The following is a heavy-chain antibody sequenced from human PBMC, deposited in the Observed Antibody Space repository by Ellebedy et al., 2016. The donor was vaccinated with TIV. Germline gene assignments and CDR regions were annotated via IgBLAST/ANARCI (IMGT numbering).Heavy chain of an antibody. V-gene: IGHV4-34*10. CDR3: ATKSSGWYDLDY. D-gene: IGHD6-19*01. Sequence: SETLSLXXTVSGYSISSGYYWSWIRQPPGKGLEWIGEINHSGSTNYNPSLKSRITMSVDTSKNQFSLKLSSVTAADTAVYYCATKSSGWYDLDYWGQGTLVTVSS. CDR1: GYSISSGYY. J-gene: IGHJ4*02. CDR2: INHSGST.